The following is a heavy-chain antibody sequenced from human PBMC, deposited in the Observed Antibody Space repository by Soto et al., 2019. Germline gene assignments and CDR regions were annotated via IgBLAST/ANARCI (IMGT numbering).Heavy chain of an antibody. CDR1: GGSFSGYY. CDR3: ARRRYCSGGSCYFGYFQH. V-gene: IGHV4-34*01. D-gene: IGHD2-15*01. CDR2: INHSGST. J-gene: IGHJ1*01. Sequence: SETLSLTCAVYGGSFSGYYWSWIRQPPGKGLEWIGEINHSGSTNYNPSLKSRVTISVDTSKNQFSLKLSSVTAADTAVYYCARRRYCSGGSCYFGYFQHWGQGTLVT.